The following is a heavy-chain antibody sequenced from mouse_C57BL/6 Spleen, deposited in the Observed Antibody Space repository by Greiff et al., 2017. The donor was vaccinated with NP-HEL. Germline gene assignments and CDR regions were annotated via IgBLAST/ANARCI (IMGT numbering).Heavy chain of an antibody. CDR2: IYPGGGYT. CDR3: ARTDYYGSSYEKYYAMDY. J-gene: IGHJ4*01. Sequence: QVQLQQSGAELVRPGTSVKMSCKASGYTFTNYWIGWAKQRPGHGLEWIGDIYPGGGYTNYNEKFKGKATLTADKSSSTAYLQFSSLTYEDSAIYYCARTDYYGSSYEKYYAMDYWGQGTSVTVSS. CDR1: GYTFTNYW. V-gene: IGHV1-63*01. D-gene: IGHD1-1*01.